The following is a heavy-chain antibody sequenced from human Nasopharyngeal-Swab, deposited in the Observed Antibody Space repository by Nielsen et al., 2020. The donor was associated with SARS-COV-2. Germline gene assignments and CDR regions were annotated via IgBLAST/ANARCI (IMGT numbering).Heavy chain of an antibody. D-gene: IGHD1-26*01. CDR2: ISSSSSTI. Sequence: GESMKISCAASGFTFSSYSMNWVRQAPGKGLEWVSYISSSSSTIYYADSVKGRFTISGDNAKNSLYLQMNSLRDEDTAVYYCARVTGAPYWELASDAFDIWGQGTMVTVSS. J-gene: IGHJ3*02. CDR1: GFTFSSYS. CDR3: ARVTGAPYWELASDAFDI. V-gene: IGHV3-48*02.